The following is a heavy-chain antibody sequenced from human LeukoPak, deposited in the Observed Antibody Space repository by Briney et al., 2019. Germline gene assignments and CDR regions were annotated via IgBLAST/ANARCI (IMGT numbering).Heavy chain of an antibody. D-gene: IGHD6-13*01. J-gene: IGHJ4*02. Sequence: SETLSLTCTVSGGSISSGDYYWSWIRQPPGKGLEWIGDIYYSGSTYYNPSLKSRVTISVDTSKNQFSLKLSSVTAADTAVYYCARAPSGGEQQLASYYFDYWGQGTLVTVSS. CDR3: ARAPSGGEQQLASYYFDY. CDR1: GGSISSGDYY. CDR2: IYYSGST. V-gene: IGHV4-30-4*01.